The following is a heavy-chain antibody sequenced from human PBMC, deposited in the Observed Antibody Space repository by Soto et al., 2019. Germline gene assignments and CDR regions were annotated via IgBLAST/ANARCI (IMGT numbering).Heavy chain of an antibody. Sequence: SETLSLTCTVSGGSISSYYWSWIRQPPGKGLEWIGYIYYSGSTNYNPSLKSRVTISVDTSKNQFSLKLSSVTAADTAVYYCARESRWFISYDSGKDFYYLGQRTALPVSA. D-gene: IGHD5-12*01. CDR2: IYYSGST. CDR1: GGSISSYY. V-gene: IGHV4-59*01. J-gene: IGHJ4*02. CDR3: ARESRWFISYDSGKDFYY.